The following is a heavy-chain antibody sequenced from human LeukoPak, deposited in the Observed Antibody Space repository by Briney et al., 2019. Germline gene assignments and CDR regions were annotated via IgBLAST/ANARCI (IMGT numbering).Heavy chain of an antibody. CDR1: GDSISSYY. CDR3: ARVEYSHYWPEGMDV. J-gene: IGHJ6*02. V-gene: IGHV4-59*01. Sequence: SETLSLTCTVSGDSISSYYWSWIRQPPGKGLEWIGYIYNSETTNYNPSLESRVTISEDTSKNQFSLMLTSVTAADTAVYYCARVEYSHYWPEGMDVWGQGTTVTVSS. D-gene: IGHD4-11*01. CDR2: IYNSETT.